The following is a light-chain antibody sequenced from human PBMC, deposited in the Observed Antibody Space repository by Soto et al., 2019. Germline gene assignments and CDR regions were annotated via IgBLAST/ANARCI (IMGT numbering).Light chain of an antibody. CDR1: QGLSSD. J-gene: IGKJ4*01. V-gene: IGKV1-9*01. Sequence: DIQLTQSPSFLSASVGDRVTITCRASQGLSSDLAWYQQKPGIAPKLLIYAASTLQSGVPSRFSGSASGSEYTLTISSLQPEDFATYYCLQLKSYPLTFGGGTKVDFK. CDR3: LQLKSYPLT. CDR2: AAS.